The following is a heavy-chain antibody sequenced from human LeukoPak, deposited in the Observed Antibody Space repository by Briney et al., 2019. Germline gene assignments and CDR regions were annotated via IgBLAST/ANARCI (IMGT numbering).Heavy chain of an antibody. V-gene: IGHV1-69*01. CDR3: AIGPVLRYFDWLPYYYYYGMDV. CDR1: GGTFSSYA. Sequence: SVKVSCKASGGTFSSYAISWVRQAPGQGLEWMGGIIPIFGTANYAQKFQGRVTITADESTSTAYMELSSLRSEDTAVYYCAIGPVLRYFDWLPYYYYYGMDVWGQGTTVTVSS. CDR2: IIPIFGTA. D-gene: IGHD3-9*01. J-gene: IGHJ6*02.